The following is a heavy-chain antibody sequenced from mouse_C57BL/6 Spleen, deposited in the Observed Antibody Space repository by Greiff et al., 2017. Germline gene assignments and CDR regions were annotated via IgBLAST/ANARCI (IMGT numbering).Heavy chain of an antibody. CDR2: IRLKSDNYAT. D-gene: IGHD2-4*01. V-gene: IGHV6-3*01. Sequence: EVKLEESGGGLVQPGGSMKLSCVASGFTFSNYWMNWVRQSPEKGLEWVAQIRLKSDNYATHYAESVKGRFTVSRDDSRSSVYLQMDNLRAEDTGIYYCTYYDYDGCDYWGQGTTLTVST. J-gene: IGHJ2*01. CDR3: TYYDYDGCDY. CDR1: GFTFSNYW.